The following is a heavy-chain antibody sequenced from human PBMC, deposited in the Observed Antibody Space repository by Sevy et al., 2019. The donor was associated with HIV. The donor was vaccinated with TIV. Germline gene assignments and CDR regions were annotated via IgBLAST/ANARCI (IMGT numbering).Heavy chain of an antibody. CDR1: GFTFGDYA. V-gene: IGHV3-49*04. D-gene: IGHD1-26*01. CDR2: IRSKAYGGTT. J-gene: IGHJ3*02. CDR3: TRDVDSGSYAKAFDI. Sequence: GGSLRLSCTASGFTFGDYAMSWVRQAPGKGLEWVGFIRSKAYGGTTEYAASVKGRFTISRDDSKSIAYLQMNSLKTEDTAVYYCTRDVDSGSYAKAFDIWGQGTMVTVSS.